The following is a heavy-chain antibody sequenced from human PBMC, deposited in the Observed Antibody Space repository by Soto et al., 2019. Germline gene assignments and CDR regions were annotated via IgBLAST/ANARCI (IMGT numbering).Heavy chain of an antibody. D-gene: IGHD4-17*01. CDR3: AKPLRGPTSPEDY. Sequence: SETLSLTCTVSGGSISGYYWTWIRQPPGKGLEWIGYLYYSGSTNYSPSLKSRVTISVDTSKNQVSLKLSSVTAADTAVYYCAKPLRGPTSPEDYWGQGTRVTVSS. CDR2: LYYSGST. CDR1: GGSISGYY. V-gene: IGHV4-59*08. J-gene: IGHJ4*02.